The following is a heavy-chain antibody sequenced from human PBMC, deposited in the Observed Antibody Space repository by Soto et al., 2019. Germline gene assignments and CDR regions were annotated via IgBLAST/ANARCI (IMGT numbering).Heavy chain of an antibody. CDR2: IDPSDSYT. CDR1: GYSFTSYW. D-gene: IGHD2-15*01. J-gene: IGHJ3*02. CDR3: ARLRGYCSGGSCYLRPAFDI. V-gene: IGHV5-10-1*01. Sequence: GESLKISCKGSGYSFTSYWISWVRQMPGKGLEWMGRIDPSDSYTNYSPSFQGHVTISADKSISTAYLQWSSLKASDTAMYYCARLRGYCSGGSCYLRPAFDIWGQGTMVTVSS.